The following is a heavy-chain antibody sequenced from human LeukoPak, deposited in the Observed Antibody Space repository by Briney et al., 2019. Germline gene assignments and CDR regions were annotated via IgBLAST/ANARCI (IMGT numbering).Heavy chain of an antibody. CDR2: ISGSGGST. CDR1: GFTFSSYA. J-gene: IGHJ4*02. D-gene: IGHD2-15*01. V-gene: IGHV3-23*01. CDR3: AKAVVVVVAATSDY. Sequence: SGESLRLSCAASGFTFSSYAMSWVRQAPGKGLEWVSAISGSGGSTYYAHSVKGRFTISRDNSKNTLYLQMNSLRAEDTAVYYCAKAVVVVVAATSDYWGQGSLVTVSS.